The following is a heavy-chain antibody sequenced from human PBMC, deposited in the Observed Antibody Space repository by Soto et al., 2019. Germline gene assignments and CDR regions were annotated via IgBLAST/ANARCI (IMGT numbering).Heavy chain of an antibody. V-gene: IGHV1-46*01. J-gene: IGHJ4*02. CDR3: ARDYLSSKLSLSYVDC. CDR1: GYSFISHY. Sequence: QVQLVQSGAEVTRPGASVKVSCKASGYSFISHYIHWVRQAPGQGLEWMGFINPSGGSATLAQRFQGIVTMTRDTSTSTVYMELTILRSEDAAVYYCARDYLSSKLSLSYVDCWCQGTLVTVSS. CDR2: INPSGGSA. D-gene: IGHD2-2*01.